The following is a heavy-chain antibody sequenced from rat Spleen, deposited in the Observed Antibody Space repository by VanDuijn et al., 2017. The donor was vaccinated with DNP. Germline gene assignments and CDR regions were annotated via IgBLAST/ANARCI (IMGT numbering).Heavy chain of an antibody. V-gene: IGHV5S10*01. Sequence: EVQLVESGGGLVQPGRSLKLSCAASGVTFSDYSMAWVRQAPKKGLEWVATIVYDGSSSYYGDSVTGRFTISRDNAKSTLYLQIDSLRSEDTATYYCTTHGSIATISTGAMDVWGQGTSVTVSS. CDR2: IVYDGSSS. CDR3: TTHGSIATISTGAMDV. CDR1: GVTFSDYS. J-gene: IGHJ4*01. D-gene: IGHD1-2*01.